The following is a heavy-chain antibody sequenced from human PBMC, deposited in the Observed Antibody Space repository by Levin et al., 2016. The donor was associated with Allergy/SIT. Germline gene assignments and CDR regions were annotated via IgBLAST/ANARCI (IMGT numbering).Heavy chain of an antibody. D-gene: IGHD1-26*01. CDR3: ARMNGDPIREPPNAFDN. Sequence: SGPTLVKPTQTLTLTCTFSGFSLRTSGMRVSWLRQTPGKALEWLARIDWDDDKFYSAPLKTRLIISKDTSKNQVVLTMTNMDPVDTATYYCARMNGDPIREPPNAFDNWGQGTVVTVSS. J-gene: IGHJ3*02. CDR2: IDWDDDK. CDR1: GFSLRTSGMR. V-gene: IGHV2-70*04.